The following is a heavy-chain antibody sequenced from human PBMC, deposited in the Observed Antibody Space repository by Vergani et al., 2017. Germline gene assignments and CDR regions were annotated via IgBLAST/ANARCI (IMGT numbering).Heavy chain of an antibody. CDR2: INPNSGGT. V-gene: IGHV1-2*02. J-gene: IGHJ6*03. CDR1: GYTFTGHY. Sequence: QVQLVQSGAEVKKPGASVKVSCKASGYTFTGHYMHWVRQAPGQGLEWMGWINPNSGGTNYAQKFQGRVTMTRDTSISTAYMELSRLRSDDTAVYYCARDSGPTTVTTYYYYYYMDVWGKGTTVTVSS. D-gene: IGHD4-17*01. CDR3: ARDSGPTTVTTYYYYYYMDV.